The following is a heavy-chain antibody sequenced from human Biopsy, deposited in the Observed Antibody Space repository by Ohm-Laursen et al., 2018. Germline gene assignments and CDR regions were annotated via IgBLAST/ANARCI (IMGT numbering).Heavy chain of an antibody. Sequence: GSLRLSCAASGFTFSSYGMHWVRQAPGKGLEWVSVINTSGGSTHYAVSVKGRFTISRDNSKNTLYLRMNSLRAEDTAVYYCAKPADSYGSEFYFDYWARGPWSPSPQ. CDR2: INTSGGST. D-gene: IGHD4-17*01. V-gene: IGHV3-NL1*01. CDR3: AKPADSYGSEFYFDY. CDR1: GFTFSSYG. J-gene: IGHJ4*02.